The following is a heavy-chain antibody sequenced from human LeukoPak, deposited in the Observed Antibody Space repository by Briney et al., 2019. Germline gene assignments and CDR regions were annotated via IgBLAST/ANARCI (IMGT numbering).Heavy chain of an antibody. J-gene: IGHJ3*02. CDR1: GFTFSSYS. D-gene: IGHD2-15*01. CDR2: ISGSSSYI. V-gene: IGHV3-21*01. Sequence: PGGSLRLSCAASGFTFSSYSMNWVRQAPGKGLEWVSSISGSSSYIYYADSVKGRFTISRDNAKNSLYLQMNSLRAEDTAVYYCAREYCSGGSCYYDAFDIWGQGTMVTVSS. CDR3: AREYCSGGSCYYDAFDI.